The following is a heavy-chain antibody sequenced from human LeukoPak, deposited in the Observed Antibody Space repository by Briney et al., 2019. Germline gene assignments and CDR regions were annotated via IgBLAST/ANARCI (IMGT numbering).Heavy chain of an antibody. Sequence: PSQTLSLTCTVSGGSISSGSYYWSWIRQPAGKGLEWIGRIYTSGSTNYNPSLKSRVTISVDTSKNQFSLKLSSVTAADTAVYYCAREDTRGNWFDPWGQGTLVTVSS. J-gene: IGHJ5*02. D-gene: IGHD5-18*01. CDR3: AREDTRGNWFDP. V-gene: IGHV4-61*02. CDR2: IYTSGST. CDR1: GGSISSGSYY.